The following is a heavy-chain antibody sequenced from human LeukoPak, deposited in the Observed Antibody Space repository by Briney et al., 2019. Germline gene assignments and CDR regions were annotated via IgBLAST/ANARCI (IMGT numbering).Heavy chain of an antibody. J-gene: IGHJ4*02. CDR2: IYYSGST. Sequence: SETLSLTCTVSGGSISSYYWSWIRQPPGKGLEWIGYIYYSGSTNYNPSLKSRVTISVDTSKNQFSLQLSSVTAADTAVYYCARSTRIYNYYDSSGYQTFDYWGQGTLVTVSS. CDR1: GGSISSYY. V-gene: IGHV4-59*08. D-gene: IGHD3-22*01. CDR3: ARSTRIYNYYDSSGYQTFDY.